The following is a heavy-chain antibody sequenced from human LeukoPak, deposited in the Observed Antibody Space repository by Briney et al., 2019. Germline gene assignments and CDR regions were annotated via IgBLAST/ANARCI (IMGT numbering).Heavy chain of an antibody. Sequence: ASVKVSCKASGYTFTSYYMHWVQQAPGQGLEWMGIINSSGGSTSYAQKFQGRVTMTRDTSTSTVYMELSSLRSEDTAVYYCASPIVATSALDYWGQGTLATVSS. CDR1: GYTFTSYY. D-gene: IGHD5-12*01. J-gene: IGHJ4*02. CDR3: ASPIVATSALDY. V-gene: IGHV1-46*03. CDR2: INSSGGST.